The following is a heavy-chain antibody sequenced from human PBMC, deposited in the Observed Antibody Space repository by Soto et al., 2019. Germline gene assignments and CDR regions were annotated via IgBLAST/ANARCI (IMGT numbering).Heavy chain of an antibody. D-gene: IGHD6-19*01. CDR3: ANDLQFSGWLSAQTFDY. CDR1: GFTFSSHA. J-gene: IGHJ4*02. Sequence: EVQLLESGGGLVQPGGSLRLSCAVSGFTFSSHAMSWVRKAPGKGLECVSSITGSGDSTYYADSVKGRFTISRDKSKSTLYLQMTSLRAEDTAVYYCANDLQFSGWLSAQTFDYWGQGTEVTVSS. V-gene: IGHV3-23*01. CDR2: ITGSGDST.